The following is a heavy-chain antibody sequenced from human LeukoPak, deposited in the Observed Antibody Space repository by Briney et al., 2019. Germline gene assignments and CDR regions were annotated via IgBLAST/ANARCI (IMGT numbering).Heavy chain of an antibody. CDR3: ASLIVAAGCIDY. Sequence: SGPTLVTATQTLTLTCTFSGSSLSTSEMSVSWIRQPPGKALEWLARIDWDDDKYYSTSVKTRHTIYKDTDKHRVVLTMTNIDPVDTATYCCASLIVAAGCIDYWGQGTLVTVSS. CDR1: GSSLSTSEMS. J-gene: IGHJ4*02. CDR2: IDWDDDK. V-gene: IGHV2-70*11. D-gene: IGHD6-13*01.